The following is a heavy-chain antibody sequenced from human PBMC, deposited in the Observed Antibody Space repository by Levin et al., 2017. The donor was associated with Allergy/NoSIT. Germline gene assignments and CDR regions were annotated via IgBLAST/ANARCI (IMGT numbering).Heavy chain of an antibody. CDR1: GYTFTGYY. Sequence: VASVKVSCKASGYTFTGYYMHWVRQAPGQGLEWMGWINPNSGGTNYAQKFQGRVTMTRDTSISTAYMELSRLRSDDTAVYYCARDEGGRRGWFGFPDQGGPDYWGQGTLVTVSS. CDR2: INPNSGGT. D-gene: IGHD3-10*01. CDR3: ARDEGGRRGWFGFPDQGGPDY. J-gene: IGHJ4*02. V-gene: IGHV1-2*02.